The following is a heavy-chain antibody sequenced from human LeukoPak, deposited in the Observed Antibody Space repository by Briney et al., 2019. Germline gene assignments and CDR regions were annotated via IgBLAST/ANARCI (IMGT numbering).Heavy chain of an antibody. Sequence: PSETLSLTCTVSGGSISSSSYYWGWIRQPPGKGLEWIGYIYYSGNTNYNPSLKSRVTMSVDTSKNQFSLILTSVTAADTAVYYCASRRGYSGYVYWGQGTLITVSS. CDR3: ASRRGYSGYVY. CDR2: IYYSGNT. CDR1: GGSISSSSYY. V-gene: IGHV4-61*05. J-gene: IGHJ4*02. D-gene: IGHD5-12*01.